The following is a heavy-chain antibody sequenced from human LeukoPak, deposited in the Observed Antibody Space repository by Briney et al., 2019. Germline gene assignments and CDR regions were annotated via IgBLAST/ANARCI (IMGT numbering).Heavy chain of an antibody. V-gene: IGHV4-59*01. CDR3: ARPRGGYGDYGSWFDP. CDR2: THESGST. J-gene: IGHJ5*02. Sequence: SETLSLTCTVSGGSISSFFWNWIRQPPGKGLEWIGFTHESGSTNYNPSLKSRVTMSLDSSKNQFSLRLSSVTTADTAFYYCARPRGGYGDYGSWFDPWGQGTLVNVSP. CDR1: GGSISSFF. D-gene: IGHD4-17*01.